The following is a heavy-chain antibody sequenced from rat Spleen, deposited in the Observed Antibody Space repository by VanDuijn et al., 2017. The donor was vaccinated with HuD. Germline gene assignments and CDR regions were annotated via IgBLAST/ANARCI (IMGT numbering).Heavy chain of an antibody. CDR2: ISPSGGST. J-gene: IGHJ2*01. CDR3: TRGSILRIITTFFDY. Sequence: EVQLVESGGGLVQPGRSLKLSCAASGFTFSDYNMAWVCQAPTKGLEWVASISPSGGSTYYRDSVKGRFTISRDNAKSTLYLQMDSLRSEDTATYYCTRGSILRIITTFFDYWGQGVMVTVSS. CDR1: GFTFSDYN. D-gene: IGHD1-6*01. V-gene: IGHV5S23*01.